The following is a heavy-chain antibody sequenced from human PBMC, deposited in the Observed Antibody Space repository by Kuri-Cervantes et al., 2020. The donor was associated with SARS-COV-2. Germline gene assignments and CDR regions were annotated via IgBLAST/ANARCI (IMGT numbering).Heavy chain of an antibody. CDR3: ARASTTIYGVLIAWFSSNAFGI. V-gene: IGHV4-34*01. J-gene: IGHJ3*02. CDR1: GGSFSGFY. CDR2: INHSGSA. Sequence: SETLSLTCAVYGGSFSGFYWSWIRQAPGKGLEWIGEINHSGSANYSPSLKSRVTISVDTSKNQFSLRLSSVTAADTGVYYCARASTTIYGVLIAWFSSNAFGIWGQGTMVTVSS. D-gene: IGHD3-3*01.